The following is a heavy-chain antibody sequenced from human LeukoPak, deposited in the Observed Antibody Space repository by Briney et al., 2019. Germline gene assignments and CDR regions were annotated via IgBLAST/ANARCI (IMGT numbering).Heavy chain of an antibody. D-gene: IGHD4-23*01. CDR1: GGSVSSCSHC. Sequence: SETLSLTCTVSGGSVSSCSHCWGWVRQPPGKGLEWIGSIYFSGTSYYNPSLTSRVTSSEDTSKNQFSLKLSSVTAADTAVYYCGRYSGKRPYWYFDLWGRGTLVTVSS. V-gene: IGHV4-39*01. CDR2: IYFSGTS. J-gene: IGHJ2*01. CDR3: GRYSGKRPYWYFDL.